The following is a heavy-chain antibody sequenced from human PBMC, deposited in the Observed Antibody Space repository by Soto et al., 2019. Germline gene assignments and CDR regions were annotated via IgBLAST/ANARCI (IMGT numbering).Heavy chain of an antibody. D-gene: IGHD3-16*02. Sequence: SETLSLTCTVSGGSISSYYWSWIRQPPGKGLEWIGYIYYSGSTNYNPSLKSRVTISVDTSKNQFSLKLSSVTAADTAVYYCARAPLDDYIWGSYRHYWTSDAFDIWGQGTMVTVSS. CDR1: GGSISSYY. CDR2: IYYSGST. V-gene: IGHV4-59*01. CDR3: ARAPLDDYIWGSYRHYWTSDAFDI. J-gene: IGHJ3*02.